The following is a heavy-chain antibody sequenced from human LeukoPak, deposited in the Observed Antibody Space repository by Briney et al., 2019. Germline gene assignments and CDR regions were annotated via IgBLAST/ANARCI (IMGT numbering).Heavy chain of an antibody. CDR2: IWYDGSNK. J-gene: IGHJ4*02. CDR3: ARAGYGSGSYYEYFDY. Sequence: TXXXYGMHWVRQAPGKGLEWVAVIWYDGSNKYYADSVKGRFTISRDNSKNTLYLQMNSLRAEDTAVYYCARAGYGSGSYYEYFDYWGQGTLVTVSS. V-gene: IGHV3-33*01. CDR1: TXXXYG. D-gene: IGHD3-10*01.